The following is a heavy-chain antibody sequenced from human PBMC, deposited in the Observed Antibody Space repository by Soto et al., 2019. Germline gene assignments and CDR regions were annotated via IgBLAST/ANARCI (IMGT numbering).Heavy chain of an antibody. V-gene: IGHV3-21*01. CDR3: ARAIVVVPAAKVCDY. CDR2: ISSSSSYI. D-gene: IGHD2-2*01. Sequence: PGGSLRLSCAASGFTFSSYSMNWVRQAPGKGLEWVSSISSSSSYIYYADSVKGRFTISRDNAKNSLYLQMNSLRAEDTAVYYCARAIVVVPAAKVCDYWGQGTLVTVSS. J-gene: IGHJ4*02. CDR1: GFTFSSYS.